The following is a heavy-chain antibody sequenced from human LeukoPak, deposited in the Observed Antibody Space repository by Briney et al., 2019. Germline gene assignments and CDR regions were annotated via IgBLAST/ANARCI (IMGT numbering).Heavy chain of an antibody. CDR3: ARGADFWSGYYGGLDY. D-gene: IGHD3-3*01. J-gene: IGHJ4*02. Sequence: PGGSLRLSCAASGFTFSRYAIHWVRQAPGKGLEWVALISYDEGHKYYADSVTGRVTISRDNAKNTLELQMSSLRAEDTAIYYCARGADFWSGYYGGLDYWGQGTLVIVSS. CDR1: GFTFSRYA. CDR2: ISYDEGHK. V-gene: IGHV3-30*04.